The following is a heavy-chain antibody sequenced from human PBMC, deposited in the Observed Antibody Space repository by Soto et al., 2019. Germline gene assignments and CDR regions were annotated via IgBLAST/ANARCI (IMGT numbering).Heavy chain of an antibody. CDR1: GYSFTNYW. CDR2: IYPGNSNT. V-gene: IGHV5-51*01. CDR3: ARPSDVGLASSFEY. J-gene: IGHJ4*02. Sequence: GESLKISCQGSGYSFTNYWIGWVRQMPGTGLEWLGIIYPGNSNTRYSPSFEGQVTMSADKPINTAYLQWSSLRASDTAIYFCARPSDVGLASSFEYWGQGTQVTVSS.